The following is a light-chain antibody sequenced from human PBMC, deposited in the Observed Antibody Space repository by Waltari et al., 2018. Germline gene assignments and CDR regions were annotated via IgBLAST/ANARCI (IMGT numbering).Light chain of an antibody. J-gene: IGKJ1*01. CDR3: QHYVRLPAT. CDR1: ESVARS. Sequence: EIVLTQSPGTLSLSPGERATLSCRASESVARSLAWYQQRPGQAPRLLIYGASNRAPGIPDWFSGSGSGTEFSLTISRLEPEDFAVYYCQHYVRLPATFGQGTKVEIK. CDR2: GAS. V-gene: IGKV3-20*01.